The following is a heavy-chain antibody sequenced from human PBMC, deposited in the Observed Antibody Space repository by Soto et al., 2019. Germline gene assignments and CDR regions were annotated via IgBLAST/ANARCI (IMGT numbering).Heavy chain of an antibody. Sequence: QVQLVQSGAEVKEPGASVKVSCKASGYMLSSYGISWVRQAPGQGLEWMGWTSGYNGDTHYAQKFQGRVTMTTDTSKSTVYMELRSLRPDDTAVYYCARYWDATVTRDDDRFDYWGQGTLVTVSS. CDR2: TSGYNGDT. CDR3: ARYWDATVTRDDDRFDY. J-gene: IGHJ4*02. CDR1: GYMLSSYG. D-gene: IGHD4-17*01. V-gene: IGHV1-18*01.